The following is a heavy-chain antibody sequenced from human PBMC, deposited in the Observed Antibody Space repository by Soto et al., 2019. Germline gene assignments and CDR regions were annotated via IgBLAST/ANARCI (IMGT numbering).Heavy chain of an antibody. D-gene: IGHD2-2*01. CDR3: ARNTSPRRLEV. CDR1: GGSITSNDW. Sequence: SETLSLTCTVSGGSITSNDWWSWVRQPPGKGLEWIGEIYHSGSANYNPSLKSRVTISVDKSKNQFSLKVNSVTAADTAVYYCARNTSPRRLEVWGQGTTVTVSS. CDR2: IYHSGSA. V-gene: IGHV4-4*02. J-gene: IGHJ6*02.